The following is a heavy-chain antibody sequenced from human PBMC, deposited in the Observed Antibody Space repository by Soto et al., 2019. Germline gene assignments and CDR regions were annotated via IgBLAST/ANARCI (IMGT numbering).Heavy chain of an antibody. CDR2: IHYSGST. CDR1: GGSISSGGYY. D-gene: IGHD2-15*01. Sequence: SETLSLTCTVSGGSISSGGYYGSWIRQHPGKGLEWIGYIHYSGSTYYNPSLKSRVTISVDTSKNQFSLKLSSVTAADTAVYYCARDNELVAYAFDIWGQGTMVTVSS. V-gene: IGHV4-31*03. J-gene: IGHJ3*02. CDR3: ARDNELVAYAFDI.